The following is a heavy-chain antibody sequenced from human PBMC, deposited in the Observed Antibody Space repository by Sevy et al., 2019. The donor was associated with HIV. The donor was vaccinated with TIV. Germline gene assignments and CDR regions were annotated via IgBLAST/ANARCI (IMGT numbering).Heavy chain of an antibody. Sequence: GGSLRLSCAASGFTFSSYSMNWVRQAPGKGLEWVSSISSSSSYIYYAHSVKGRFTISRDNAKNSLYLQMNSLRAEDTAVYYCARDQLSYCSGGSCSDSRMDYWGQGTLVIVSS. J-gene: IGHJ4*02. CDR2: ISSSSSYI. CDR3: ARDQLSYCSGGSCSDSRMDY. D-gene: IGHD2-15*01. CDR1: GFTFSSYS. V-gene: IGHV3-21*01.